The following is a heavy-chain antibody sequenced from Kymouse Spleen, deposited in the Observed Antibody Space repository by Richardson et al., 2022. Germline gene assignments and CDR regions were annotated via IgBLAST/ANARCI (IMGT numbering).Heavy chain of an antibody. D-gene: IGHD1-7*01. V-gene: IGHV3-73*02. CDR3: TRDNWNYEDWFDP. CDR2: IRSKANSYAT. Sequence: EVQLVESGGGLVQPGGSLKLSCAASGFTFSGSAMHWVRQASGKGLEWVGRIRSKANSYATAYAASVKGRFTISRDDSKNTAYLQMNSLKTEDTAVYYCTRDNWNYEDWFDPWGQGTLVTVSS. J-gene: IGHJ5*02. CDR1: GFTFSGSA.